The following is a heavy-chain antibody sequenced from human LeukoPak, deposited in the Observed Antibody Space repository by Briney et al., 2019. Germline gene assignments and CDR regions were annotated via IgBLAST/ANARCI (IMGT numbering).Heavy chain of an antibody. CDR3: ARDPPGRFLEWFGSEHSRPRGFDP. CDR1: GGTFSSYA. D-gene: IGHD3-3*01. V-gene: IGHV1-69*04. Sequence: ASVKVSCKASGGTFSSYAISWVRQAPGQGLEWMGRIIPILGIANYAQKFQGRVTITADKSTSTAYMELSSLRSEDTAVYYCARDPPGRFLEWFGSEHSRPRGFDPWGQGTLVTVSS. CDR2: IIPILGIA. J-gene: IGHJ5*02.